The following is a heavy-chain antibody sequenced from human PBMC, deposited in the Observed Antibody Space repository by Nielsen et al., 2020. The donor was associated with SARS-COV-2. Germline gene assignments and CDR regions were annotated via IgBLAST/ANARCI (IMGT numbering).Heavy chain of an antibody. D-gene: IGHD5-12*01. V-gene: IGHV3-30*03. CDR3: ARERRVATEGFDY. CDR2: TPYDGRDK. J-gene: IGHJ4*02. Sequence: SCVASEISFRSYGMHWVRQAPGKGLDWVAFTPYDGRDKFYADSVRGRFIVSRDNSKNTLYLQMNSLRAEDTAVYYCARERRVATEGFDYWGQGTLVTVSS. CDR1: EISFRSYG.